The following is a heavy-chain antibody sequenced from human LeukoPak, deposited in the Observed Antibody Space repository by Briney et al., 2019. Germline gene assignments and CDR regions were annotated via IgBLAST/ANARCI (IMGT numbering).Heavy chain of an antibody. V-gene: IGHV1-46*01. Sequence: ASVKVSCKASGYTFIDYYMHWVRQAPGQGLEWMGIINPSGGSTSYAQKFQGRVTMTRDMSTSTVYMELSSLRSEDTAVYYCARVGYFDAFDIWGQGTMVTVSS. CDR1: GYTFIDYY. D-gene: IGHD6-25*01. CDR3: ARVGYFDAFDI. CDR2: INPSGGST. J-gene: IGHJ3*02.